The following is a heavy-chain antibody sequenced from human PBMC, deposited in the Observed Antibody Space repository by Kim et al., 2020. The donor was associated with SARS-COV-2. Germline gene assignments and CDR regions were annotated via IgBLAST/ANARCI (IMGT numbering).Heavy chain of an antibody. CDR3: VRGYGMVRGVSNWFDP. CDR1: GYTFTSYD. J-gene: IGHJ5*02. D-gene: IGHD3-10*01. Sequence: ASVKVSCKASGYTFTSYDINWVRQATGQGLEWMGWMNPNSGNTGYAQKFQGRVTMTRNTSISTAYMELSSLRSEDTAVYYCVRGYGMVRGVSNWFDPWGQGTLVTVSS. CDR2: MNPNSGNT. V-gene: IGHV1-8*01.